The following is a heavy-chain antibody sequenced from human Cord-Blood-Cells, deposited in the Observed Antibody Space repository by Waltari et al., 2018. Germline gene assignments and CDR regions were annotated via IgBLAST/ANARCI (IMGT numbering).Heavy chain of an antibody. CDR1: GFSLSTSGVG. Sequence: QITLKESGPTLVKPTQTLTLTCTFSGFSLSTSGVGVGWIRQPPGKALEWLALIYWDDDKRYSPSLKSRLTITKDTSKNQVVLTMTNMDHVDTATYYCAYSSSSAEYFQHWGQDTLVTVSS. CDR2: IYWDDDK. D-gene: IGHD6-6*01. CDR3: AYSSSSAEYFQH. V-gene: IGHV2-5*02. J-gene: IGHJ1*01.